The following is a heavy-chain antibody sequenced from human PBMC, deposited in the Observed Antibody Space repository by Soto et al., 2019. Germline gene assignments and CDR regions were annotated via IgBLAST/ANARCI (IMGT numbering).Heavy chain of an antibody. CDR3: ATREGLPDPFDI. J-gene: IGHJ3*02. V-gene: IGHV4-4*02. D-gene: IGHD1-26*01. CDR2: IYHSGST. CDR1: GGSISSSQC. Sequence: QVQLQESGPGLVKPSGTLSLTCAVSGGSISSSQCGGGVRQSPGGGLEWIGEIYHSGSTNYNPSLYSRVTVSLDKSKNQFSLKLTSVTAADTAIYYCATREGLPDPFDIWGHGTMVTVSS.